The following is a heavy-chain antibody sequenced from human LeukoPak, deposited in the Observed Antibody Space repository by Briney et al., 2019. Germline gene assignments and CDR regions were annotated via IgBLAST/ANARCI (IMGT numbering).Heavy chain of an antibody. CDR1: GFTFSTYS. D-gene: IGHD4-17*01. J-gene: IGHJ4*02. V-gene: IGHV3-20*04. CDR3: ARVASRTYGDYFDY. CDR2: INWNGGST. Sequence: GGSLRLSCAASGFTFSTYSMTWVRQAPGKGLEWFSGINWNGGSTGYADSVKGRFTISRDNAKNSLYLQMNRLRSEDTALYYCARVASRTYGDYFDYWGQGTLVTVSS.